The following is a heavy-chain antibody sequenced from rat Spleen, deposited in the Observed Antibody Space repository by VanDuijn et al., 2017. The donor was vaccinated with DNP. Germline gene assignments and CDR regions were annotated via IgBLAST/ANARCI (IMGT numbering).Heavy chain of an antibody. CDR1: GFTFSDYY. D-gene: IGHD1-6*01. CDR3: TRQLTYYGHRRLDY. V-gene: IGHV5-22*01. CDR2: ITYEGSDT. J-gene: IGHJ2*01. Sequence: EVQLVESGGGLVRPGRSLKLSCAASGFTFSDYYMAWVRQAPKQGLEWVASITYEGSDTYYGDSVKGRFTISRDNAESVLYLQMNSLRYEDTATYYCTRQLTYYGHRRLDYWGQGVMVTVSS.